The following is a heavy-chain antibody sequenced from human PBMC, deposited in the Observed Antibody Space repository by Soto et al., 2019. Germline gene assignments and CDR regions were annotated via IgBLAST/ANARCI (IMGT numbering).Heavy chain of an antibody. J-gene: IGHJ4*02. CDR1: GYTFTTYD. Sequence: QVQLVQAGAEVKKPGASVKVSCKAPGYTFTTYDINWVRQATGQGLEWMGWMNPNSGNTGYAQKFQGRVTMTRNTSISTAYMELSSLRSEDTAVYYCARGLRYFDSFSAFWGQGTLVTVSS. CDR3: ARGLRYFDSFSAF. V-gene: IGHV1-8*01. D-gene: IGHD3-9*01. CDR2: MNPNSGNT.